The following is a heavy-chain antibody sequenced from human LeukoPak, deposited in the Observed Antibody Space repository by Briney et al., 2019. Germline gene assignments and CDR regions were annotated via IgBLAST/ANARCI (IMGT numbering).Heavy chain of an antibody. D-gene: IGHD6-19*01. CDR1: GGSFSGYY. CDR3: ARLYSSGWYRIDY. J-gene: IGHJ4*02. Sequence: SETLSLTCAVYGGSFSGYYWSWIRQPPGKGLEWIGEINHSGSTNYNPSLKSRATISVDTSKNQFSLKLSSVTAADTAVYYCARLYSSGWYRIDYWGQGTLVTVSS. CDR2: INHSGST. V-gene: IGHV4-34*01.